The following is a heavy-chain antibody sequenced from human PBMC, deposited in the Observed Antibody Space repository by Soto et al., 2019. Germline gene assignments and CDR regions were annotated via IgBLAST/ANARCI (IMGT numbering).Heavy chain of an antibody. Sequence: PGGSLRLSCAASGFTFSTYWMHWVRQAPGKGLEWVSHITSSSSTIYYADSVRGRFTISRDNAKNSLYLQMNSLSDEDTAVYYCEQDRDYAIQTGFAVWGQAKMLT. J-gene: IGHJ3*01. CDR1: GFTFSTYW. CDR3: EQDRDYAIQTGFAV. D-gene: IGHD2-2*01. CDR2: ITSSSSTI. V-gene: IGHV3-48*02.